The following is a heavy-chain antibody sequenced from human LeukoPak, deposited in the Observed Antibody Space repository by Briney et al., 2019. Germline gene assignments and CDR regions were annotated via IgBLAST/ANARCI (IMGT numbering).Heavy chain of an antibody. CDR2: ISGSGGST. J-gene: IGHJ4*02. Sequence: QSGGSLRLSCAASGFTFSSYGMSWVRQAPGKGLEWVSAISGSGGSTYYADSVKGRFTISRDNSKNTLFLQMNSLRAEDTAVYYCAKEASRGSSFAYTPIEKPYYLDYWGQGTLVTVSS. V-gene: IGHV3-23*01. CDR1: GFTFSSYG. CDR3: AKEASRGSSFAYTPIEKPYYLDY. D-gene: IGHD5-18*01.